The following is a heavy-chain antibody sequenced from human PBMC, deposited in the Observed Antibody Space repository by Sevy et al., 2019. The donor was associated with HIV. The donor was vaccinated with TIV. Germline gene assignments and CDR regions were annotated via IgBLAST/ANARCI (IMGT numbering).Heavy chain of an antibody. Sequence: GGSLRLSCAASGFTFSRYGMHWVRHAPGKGLVWVSRINTHGTNTIYADYVKGRFTISRDNAKNTVSLQMNSLRADDTGVYYCAREGVDFWSGPVDFDYGMDVWGQGTTVTVSS. CDR2: INTHGTNT. J-gene: IGHJ6*02. D-gene: IGHD3-3*01. CDR1: GFTFSRYG. CDR3: AREGVDFWSGPVDFDYGMDV. V-gene: IGHV3-74*01.